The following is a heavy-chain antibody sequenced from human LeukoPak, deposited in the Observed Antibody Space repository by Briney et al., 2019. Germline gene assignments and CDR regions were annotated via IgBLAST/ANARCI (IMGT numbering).Heavy chain of an antibody. Sequence: GGSLRLSCAASGFTFSIYSMTWVRQAPGKGLEWVSSLTASGSITHYADSVMGRFTISRGNSKNTLYLQMNTLRAEDTAVYYCAKYLFVTSPYFDYWGQGALVTVSS. V-gene: IGHV3-23*01. CDR1: GFTFSIYS. CDR3: AKYLFVTSPYFDY. J-gene: IGHJ4*02. CDR2: LTASGSIT.